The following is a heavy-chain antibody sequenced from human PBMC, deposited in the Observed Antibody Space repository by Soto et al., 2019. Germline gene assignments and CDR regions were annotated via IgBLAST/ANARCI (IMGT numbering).Heavy chain of an antibody. Sequence: GGSLRLSCAVSGFTFSTYAMNWVRQAPGKGLEWLSLISGSGSGTYYADSVKGRFTISRDNSENTLYLQMNSLRAEDTAVYYCAKDQGNTIVGASRGFAHWGQGTLVTVSS. CDR2: ISGSGSGT. V-gene: IGHV3-23*01. CDR3: AKDQGNTIVGASRGFAH. CDR1: GFTFSTYA. D-gene: IGHD1-26*01. J-gene: IGHJ4*02.